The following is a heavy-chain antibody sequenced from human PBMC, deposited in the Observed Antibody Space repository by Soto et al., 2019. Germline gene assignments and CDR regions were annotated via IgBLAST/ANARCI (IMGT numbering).Heavy chain of an antibody. CDR3: ARALTTVTLFDP. Sequence: QVQLQESGPGLVKPSQTLSLTCTVSGGSISSGGYYWSWIRQHPGKGLEWIGYIYYSGSTHYNPSLKSRVTIPEDTPKNQFSLKLSSVTAADTAVYYCARALTTVTLFDPWGQGTLVTVSS. D-gene: IGHD4-17*01. J-gene: IGHJ5*02. V-gene: IGHV4-31*03. CDR1: GGSISSGGYY. CDR2: IYYSGST.